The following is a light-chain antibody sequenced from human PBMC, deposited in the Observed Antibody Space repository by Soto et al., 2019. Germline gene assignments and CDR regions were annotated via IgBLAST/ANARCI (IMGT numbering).Light chain of an antibody. Sequence: EIVLTLSPATLSLSPGERATLSCRASQSVTSYLAWYQQKPGQAPRLLIYDVSNRASGIPARFSGSGSGTDFTLTITRLEPEDFAVYYCQQYGGSPITFGLGTRLEIK. V-gene: IGKV3-11*01. CDR2: DVS. CDR1: QSVTSY. CDR3: QQYGGSPIT. J-gene: IGKJ5*01.